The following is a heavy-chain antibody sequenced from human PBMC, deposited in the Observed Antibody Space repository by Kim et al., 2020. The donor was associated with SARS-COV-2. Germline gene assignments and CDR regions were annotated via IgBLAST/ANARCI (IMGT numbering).Heavy chain of an antibody. V-gene: IGHV1-18*01. Sequence: ASVKVSCKASGYTFTSYGINWVRQAPGQGLEWMGWISAYNRNPNYAQKLQGRVIITTDTSTSTAYMELRSLRSDDTAVYYCARVPESRYRNGCYYWGQGTLVTVSS. D-gene: IGHD1-26*01. CDR2: ISAYNRNP. J-gene: IGHJ4*02. CDR3: ARVPESRYRNGCYY. CDR1: GYTFTSYG.